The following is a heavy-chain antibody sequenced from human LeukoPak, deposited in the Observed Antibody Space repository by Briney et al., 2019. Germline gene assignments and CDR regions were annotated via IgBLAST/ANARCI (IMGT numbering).Heavy chain of an antibody. D-gene: IGHD3-3*01. J-gene: IGHJ6*02. CDR3: AKDSYDFWSGYGYGMDV. CDR1: GFTFNSYA. V-gene: IGHV3-23*01. CDR2: ISGSGGST. Sequence: GGSLRLSCAASGFTFNSYAMSWVRQAPGKGLEWVSAISGSGGSTYYADSVKGRFTISRDSSKNTLYLQMNSLRAEDTAVYYCAKDSYDFWSGYGYGMDVWGQGTTVTVSS.